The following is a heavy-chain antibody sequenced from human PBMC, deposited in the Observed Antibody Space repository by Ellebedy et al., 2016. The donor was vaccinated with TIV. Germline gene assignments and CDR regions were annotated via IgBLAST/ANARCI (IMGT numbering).Heavy chain of an antibody. CDR1: ELTVSSNY. J-gene: IGHJ3*02. CDR3: ARETFNDVDLKVWGVFDI. CDR2: IFIDSTT. Sequence: LSLTCAASELTVSSNYMSWVRQAPGKGLEWVSVIFIDSTTYYADSVKGRFTISRDTSKNTLYVQMNSLRVEDTAVYYCARETFNDVDLKVWGVFDIWGQGTMVTVSS. D-gene: IGHD1-1*01. V-gene: IGHV3-66*01.